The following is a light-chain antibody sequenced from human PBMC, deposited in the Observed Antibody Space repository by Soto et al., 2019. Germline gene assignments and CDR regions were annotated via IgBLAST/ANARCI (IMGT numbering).Light chain of an antibody. CDR2: GAS. Sequence: EIVITPSPSILSVSPGDSATLSCRDSQSVNSNYLAWYQQHPGQAPRLLIYGASSRATGIPDRFSGSGSGTDFTLTISRLEPEDFAVYYCQQYGSSPRTFGQGTKVDIK. J-gene: IGKJ1*01. V-gene: IGKV3-20*01. CDR1: QSVNSNY. CDR3: QQYGSSPRT.